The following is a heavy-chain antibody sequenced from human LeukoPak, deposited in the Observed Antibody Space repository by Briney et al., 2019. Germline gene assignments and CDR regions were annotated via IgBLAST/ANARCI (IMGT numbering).Heavy chain of an antibody. Sequence: GGSLRLSCAASGFTFSSYWMSWVRQAPGKGLEWVANIKQDGSEKYYVDSVKGRFTISRDNAKNSLYLQMNSLRAEDTAVYYCARDLREAVAGTYFDYWGQGTLVTVSS. V-gene: IGHV3-7*01. CDR3: ARDLREAVAGTYFDY. D-gene: IGHD6-19*01. CDR2: IKQDGSEK. CDR1: GFTFSSYW. J-gene: IGHJ4*02.